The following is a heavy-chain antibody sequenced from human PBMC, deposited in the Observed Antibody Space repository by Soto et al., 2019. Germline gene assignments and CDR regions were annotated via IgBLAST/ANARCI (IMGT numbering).Heavy chain of an antibody. V-gene: IGHV3-21*01. CDR2: ISSTSIYI. D-gene: IGHD1-1*01. Sequence: SLRLSCAASGFTFSSYSMNWDRQAAGKGLEWVSNISSTSIYIYSAHSVRGRFTISRDNAKNSLYLQMNSLRAEDTAIYYCATDQLSLLNYDYWGQGTLVTVSA. J-gene: IGHJ4*02. CDR3: ATDQLSLLNYDY. CDR1: GFTFSSYS.